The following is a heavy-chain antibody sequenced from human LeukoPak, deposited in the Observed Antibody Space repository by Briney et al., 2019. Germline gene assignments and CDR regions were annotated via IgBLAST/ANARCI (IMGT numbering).Heavy chain of an antibody. CDR3: ATSIDFDYGDYYFHY. J-gene: IGHJ4*02. D-gene: IGHD4-17*01. CDR1: GGSISSGSYY. Sequence: SETLSLTCTVSGGSISSGSYYWSWIRQPPGKGLEWIGRIYTSGSTNYNPSLKSRVTISLDTSKNQFSLKLTSVTAADTAVYYCATSIDFDYGDYYFHYWGQGALVTISS. CDR2: IYTSGST. V-gene: IGHV4-61*02.